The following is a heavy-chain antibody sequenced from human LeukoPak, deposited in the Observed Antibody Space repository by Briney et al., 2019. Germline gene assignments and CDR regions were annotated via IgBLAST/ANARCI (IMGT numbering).Heavy chain of an antibody. CDR2: IYHSGTT. Sequence: ETLSLTCTVSGGSIRSSSHYWGWIRQPPGEGLEWIGIIYHSGTTYCNASLKSRVTISIDTSKNQFSLKVTSVTAADTAVYYCARDRITGATRDHYYYYMDIWGKGTTVTVSS. CDR3: ARDRITGATRDHYYYYMDI. CDR1: GGSIRSSSHY. V-gene: IGHV4-39*07. J-gene: IGHJ6*03. D-gene: IGHD7-27*01.